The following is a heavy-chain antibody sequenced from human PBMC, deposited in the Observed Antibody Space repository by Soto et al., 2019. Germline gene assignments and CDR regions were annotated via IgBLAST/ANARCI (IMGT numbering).Heavy chain of an antibody. CDR1: GYTSTNYD. D-gene: IGHD2-21*01. Sequence: ASVKVSCKTSGYTSTNYDIAWLRQAPGQGLEWMGWISVYSGHTNYAQNLQGRIIITTDTSTSTAYLDLMSLTTDDTAVYFCARGDAVVVPARFDPWGQGTLVTVSS. CDR2: ISVYSGHT. CDR3: ARGDAVVVPARFDP. J-gene: IGHJ5*02. V-gene: IGHV1-18*01.